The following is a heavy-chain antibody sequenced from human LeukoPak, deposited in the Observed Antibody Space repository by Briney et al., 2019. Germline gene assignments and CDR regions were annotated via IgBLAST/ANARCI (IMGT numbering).Heavy chain of an antibody. Sequence: TLRLSRAASGFTFRDYAMSWVRQAPGEGLEWVSVISGTGDTTHYADSVKGRLTISRENSQNTVFLQMNSLRAEDTAVYYCATDYYERSGDYTVDYWGQGALVTVS. J-gene: IGHJ4*02. D-gene: IGHD3-22*01. V-gene: IGHV3-23*01. CDR1: GFTFRDYA. CDR2: ISGTGDTT. CDR3: ATDYYERSGDYTVDY.